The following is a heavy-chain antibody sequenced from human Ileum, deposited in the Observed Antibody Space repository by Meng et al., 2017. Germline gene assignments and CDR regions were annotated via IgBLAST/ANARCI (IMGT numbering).Heavy chain of an antibody. D-gene: IGHD6-19*01. CDR3: ARGDSSNRGFDY. J-gene: IGHJ4*02. CDR1: GYTFTSSG. CDR2: ISPYNGNT. V-gene: IGHV1-18*01. Sequence: QVQLVQSGAEVKKPGASVKGSCKASGYTFTSSGLSWVRQAPGQGLEWMGWISPYNGNTNYAQKVQGRLTVTTDTSTSTAYMELRSLRSADTAVYYCARGDSSNRGFDYWGQGTLVTVSS.